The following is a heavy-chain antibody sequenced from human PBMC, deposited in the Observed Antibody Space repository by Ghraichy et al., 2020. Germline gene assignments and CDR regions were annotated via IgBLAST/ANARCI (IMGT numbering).Heavy chain of an antibody. J-gene: IGHJ4*02. CDR1: GFTFSDHY. V-gene: IGHV3-72*01. Sequence: GGSLRLSCAASGFTFSDHYMDWVRQAPGKGLEWVGRIRNKARSHTTEYATSVRGRFTISRDDSKSSLYLQIDGLRTEDTATYYCAKVVINVWSFDFWGQGALVTVSS. D-gene: IGHD2-21*01. CDR3: AKVVINVWSFDF. CDR2: IRNKARSHTT.